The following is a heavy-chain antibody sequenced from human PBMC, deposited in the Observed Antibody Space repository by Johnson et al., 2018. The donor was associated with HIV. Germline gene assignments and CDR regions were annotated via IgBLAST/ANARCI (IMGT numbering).Heavy chain of an antibody. CDR3: ARVRERWELLLSDGSDI. Sequence: VQLVESGGGVVQPGRSLRLSCAASGFTFSSYAMHWVRQAPGKGLEWVAVISYDGSNKYSADSVKGRFTISRDNSKNTLYLQMNSRRAEDTALYYCARVRERWELLLSDGSDIWGQGTMVTLSS. CDR1: GFTFSSYA. CDR2: ISYDGSNK. D-gene: IGHD1-26*01. V-gene: IGHV3-30*04. J-gene: IGHJ3*02.